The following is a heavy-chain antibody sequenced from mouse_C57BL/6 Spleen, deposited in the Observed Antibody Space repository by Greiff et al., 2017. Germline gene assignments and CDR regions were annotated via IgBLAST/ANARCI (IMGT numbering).Heavy chain of an antibody. CDR2: ISDGGSYT. J-gene: IGHJ2*01. CDR1: GFTFSSYA. Sequence: DVQLVESGGGLVKPGGSLKLSCAASGFTFSSYAMSWVRQTPEKRLEWVATISDGGSYTYYPDNVKGRFTISRDNAKNNLYLQMSHLKSEDTAMYYCARGDTTDYFDYWGQGTTLTVSS. CDR3: ARGDTTDYFDY. V-gene: IGHV5-4*01. D-gene: IGHD1-1*01.